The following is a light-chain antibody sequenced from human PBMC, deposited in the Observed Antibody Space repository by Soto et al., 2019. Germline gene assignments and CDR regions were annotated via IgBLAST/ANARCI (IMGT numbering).Light chain of an antibody. Sequence: QSALTQPRSVSGSPGQSVTISCTGTSSDVGGYNYVSWYQQHPGKAPKLMIYDVSKRPSGVPDRFSGSKSGNTASLTISGLRTEDEAYYYCCSYAGSYTFYVFGTGTKLTVL. CDR1: SSDVGGYNY. V-gene: IGLV2-11*01. CDR3: CSYAGSYTFYV. CDR2: DVS. J-gene: IGLJ1*01.